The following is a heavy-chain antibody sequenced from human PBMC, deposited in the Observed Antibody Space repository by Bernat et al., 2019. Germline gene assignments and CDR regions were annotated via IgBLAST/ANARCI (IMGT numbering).Heavy chain of an antibody. J-gene: IGHJ4*02. CDR2: IYYSGST. CDR1: GGSISSSSYY. V-gene: IGHV4-39*01. D-gene: IGHD3-16*02. Sequence: QLQLQESGPGLVKPSETLSLTCTVSGGSISSSSYYWGWIRQPPGKGLEWIGSIYYSGSTYYNPSLKSRVTISVDTSKNQFSLKLSSVTAADTAVYYCARERDYDYIWGSYRYTSSGGQFDYWGQGTLVTVSS. CDR3: ARERDYDYIWGSYRYTSSGGQFDY.